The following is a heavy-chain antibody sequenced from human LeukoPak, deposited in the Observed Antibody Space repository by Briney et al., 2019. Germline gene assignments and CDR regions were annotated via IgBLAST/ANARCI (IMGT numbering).Heavy chain of an antibody. CDR3: SSTRNYYGMDV. J-gene: IGHJ6*02. D-gene: IGHD2-2*01. Sequence: GGSLRLSCAASGFTVSSNYMSWVRQAPGKGLEWVSVIYSGGSTYYADSVKGRFTISRDNSKNTLYLQMNCLRAEDTAVYYCSSTRNYYGMDVWGQGTTVTVSS. CDR2: IYSGGST. V-gene: IGHV3-66*01. CDR1: GFTVSSNY.